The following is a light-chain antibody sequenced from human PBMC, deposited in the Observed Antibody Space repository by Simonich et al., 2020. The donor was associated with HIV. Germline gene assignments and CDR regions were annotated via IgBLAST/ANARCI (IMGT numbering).Light chain of an antibody. CDR2: EGR. CDR3: CSYAGSSTLV. V-gene: IGLV2-23*01. Sequence: QSALTQPASVSGSPGQSITISCTGTSSDVGSYNLVSWYQQHPGKAPKLMIYEGRKRPSGVSNRVSGSKSGNTASLKISGLQAEDEADYYCCSYAGSSTLVFGGGTKLTVL. J-gene: IGLJ3*02. CDR1: SSDVGSYNL.